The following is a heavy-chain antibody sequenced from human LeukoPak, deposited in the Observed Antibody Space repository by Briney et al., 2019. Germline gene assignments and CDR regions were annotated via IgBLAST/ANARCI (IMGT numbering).Heavy chain of an antibody. V-gene: IGHV4-34*01. D-gene: IGHD4/OR15-4a*01. Sequence: SETLSLTCAVYGGSFSGYYWSWIRQPPGKGLEWIGEINHSGSTNYNPSLKSRVTISVDTSKNQFSLKLSSVTAADTAVYYCASTQGATEYYFDYWGQGTLVTVSS. J-gene: IGHJ4*02. CDR1: GGSFSGYY. CDR3: ASTQGATEYYFDY. CDR2: INHSGST.